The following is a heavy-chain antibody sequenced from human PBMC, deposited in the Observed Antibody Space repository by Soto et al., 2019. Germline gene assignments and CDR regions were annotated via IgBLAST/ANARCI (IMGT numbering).Heavy chain of an antibody. CDR1: GGSISSYY. CDR3: ARGVVTMVRGVIITGLYYFDY. CDR2: IYTSGST. V-gene: IGHV4-4*07. J-gene: IGHJ4*02. Sequence: LSLTCTVSGGSISSYYWSWIRQPAGKGLGWIGRIYTSGSTNYNPSLKSRVTMSVDTSKNQFSLKLSSVTAADTAVYYCARGVVTMVRGVIITGLYYFDYWGRGTLVTVSS. D-gene: IGHD3-10*01.